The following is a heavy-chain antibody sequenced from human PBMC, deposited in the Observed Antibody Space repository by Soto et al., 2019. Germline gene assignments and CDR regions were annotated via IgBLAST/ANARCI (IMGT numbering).Heavy chain of an antibody. CDR1: GFTFRGYA. J-gene: IGHJ4*02. CDR3: AKAYGASHSPFDC. V-gene: IGHV3-23*01. D-gene: IGHD2-21*01. CDR2: ISGSGDST. Sequence: GGSLRLSCAASGFTFRGYAMSWFRQAPGKGPEWVSGISGSGDSTYHAKSVKGRFIISRDNSKNTLYLEVNSLRAEDTAVYYCAKAYGASHSPFDCWGQGTLVTVSS.